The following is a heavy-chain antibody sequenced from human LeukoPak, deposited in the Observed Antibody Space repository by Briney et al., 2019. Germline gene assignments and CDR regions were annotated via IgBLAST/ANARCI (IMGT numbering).Heavy chain of an antibody. J-gene: IGHJ4*02. CDR3: ASGSRRFDY. CDR2: ISSSSTNI. Sequence: GGSLRLSCAASGFTFSSYSMNWVRPAPGKGLEWVSYISSSSTNIYYADSVKGRFTISRDNAKNSLCLQMNSLRAEDTAVYYCASGSRRFDYWGQGTLVTVSS. V-gene: IGHV3-48*01. D-gene: IGHD5-12*01. CDR1: GFTFSSYS.